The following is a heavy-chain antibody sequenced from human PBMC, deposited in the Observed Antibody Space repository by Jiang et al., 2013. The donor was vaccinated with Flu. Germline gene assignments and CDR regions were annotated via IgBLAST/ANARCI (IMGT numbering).Heavy chain of an antibody. Sequence: GLVKPSETLSLTCSVSDSSINSGYYWGWIRQPPGKGLEWIGSIYHSETISYSGRTHYNPSLESRVIISVDPSKNQFSLKVRSVTAPDTAVYYCARHLGTPLVTNAFDIWGQGTMVSVSS. J-gene: IGHJ3*02. CDR2: IYHSETISYSGRT. CDR1: DSSINSGYY. CDR3: ARHLGTPLVTNAFDI. D-gene: IGHD2-21*02. V-gene: IGHV4-38-2*02.